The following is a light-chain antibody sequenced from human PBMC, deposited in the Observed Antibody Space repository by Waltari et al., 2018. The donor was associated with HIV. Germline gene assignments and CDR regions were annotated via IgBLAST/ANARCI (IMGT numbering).Light chain of an antibody. J-gene: IGLJ2*01. CDR1: NIGSKS. CDR2: DDS. CDR3: QVWDSSSDPPVV. Sequence: SYVLTQPPSVSVAPGQTARITCGGNNIGSKSVHWYQQKPGQAPVLVVYDDSDRPSGIPDRFSGSNFGNTATLTITRVEAGDEADYYCQVWDSSSDPPVVFGGGTKLTVL. V-gene: IGLV3-21*02.